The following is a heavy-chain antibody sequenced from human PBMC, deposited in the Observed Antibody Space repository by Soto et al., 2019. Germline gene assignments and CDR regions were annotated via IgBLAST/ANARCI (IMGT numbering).Heavy chain of an antibody. CDR1: GFTFSSYA. CDR2: ISGSGGST. J-gene: IGHJ4*02. D-gene: IGHD2-21*02. CDR3: AKHGSVVVTAIDY. V-gene: IGHV3-23*01. Sequence: LRLSCAASGFTFSSYAMSWVRQAPGKGLEWVSAISGSGGSTYYADSVKGRFTISRDNSKNTLYLQMNSLRAEDTAVYYCAKHGSVVVTAIDYWGQGTLVTVSS.